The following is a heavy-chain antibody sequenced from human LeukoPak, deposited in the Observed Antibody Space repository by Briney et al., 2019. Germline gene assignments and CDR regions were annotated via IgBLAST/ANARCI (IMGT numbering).Heavy chain of an antibody. D-gene: IGHD6-13*01. V-gene: IGHV3-7*01. Sequence: ETLSLTCTVSGGSISSSSYYWGWVRQAPGKGLEWVANIKQEGSEKHYVDSVKGRFTISRDNAKNSLYLQMNSLRAEDTAVYYCARDLHSSKYWGQGTLVTVSS. J-gene: IGHJ4*02. CDR1: GGSISSSSYY. CDR3: ARDLHSSKY. CDR2: IKQEGSEK.